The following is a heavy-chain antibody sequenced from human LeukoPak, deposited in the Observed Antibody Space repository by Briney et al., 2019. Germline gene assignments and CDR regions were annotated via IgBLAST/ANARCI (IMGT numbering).Heavy chain of an antibody. CDR3: ARDSTPVVVTAIGSLDY. D-gene: IGHD2-21*02. CDR2: IYTSGST. Sequence: PSETLSLTCTVSGGSISSYYWSWIRQPAGKGLEWIGRIYTSGSTNYNPSLKSRVTMSVDTSKNQFSLKLSSVTAADTAVYYCARDSTPVVVTAIGSLDYWGQGTLVTVSS. J-gene: IGHJ4*02. CDR1: GGSISSYY. V-gene: IGHV4-4*07.